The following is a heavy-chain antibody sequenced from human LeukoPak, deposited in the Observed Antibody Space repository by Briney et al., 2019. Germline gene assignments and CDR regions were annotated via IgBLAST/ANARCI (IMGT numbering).Heavy chain of an antibody. CDR2: ISYDGSNK. D-gene: IGHD3-10*01. Sequence: PGGSLRLSCAASGFTFSSYAMHWVRQAPGKGLEWVAVISYDGSNKYYADSVKGRFTISRDNSKNTLYLQMNSLRAEDTAVYYCARVGVRGDYFDYWGQGTLVTVSS. CDR1: GFTFSSYA. CDR3: ARVGVRGDYFDY. J-gene: IGHJ4*02. V-gene: IGHV3-30-3*01.